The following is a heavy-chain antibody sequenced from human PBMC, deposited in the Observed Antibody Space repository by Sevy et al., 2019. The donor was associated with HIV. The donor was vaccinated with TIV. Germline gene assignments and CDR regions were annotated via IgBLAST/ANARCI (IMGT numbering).Heavy chain of an antibody. D-gene: IGHD6-13*01. CDR2: TYYRSKWYN. Sequence: SQTLSLTCAISGDSVSSNSAAWNWIRQSPSRGLEWLGRTYYRSKWYNDYAVSVKSRITINPDTSKNQFSLQLNSVTPGDTAVYYCARGCIAAAGMTDAFDIWGQGTMVTVSS. CDR3: ARGCIAAAGMTDAFDI. J-gene: IGHJ3*02. V-gene: IGHV6-1*01. CDR1: GDSVSSNSAA.